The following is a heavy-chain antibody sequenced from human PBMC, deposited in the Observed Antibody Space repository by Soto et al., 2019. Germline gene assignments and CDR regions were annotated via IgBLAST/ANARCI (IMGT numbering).Heavy chain of an antibody. CDR2: IDSTSKYI. D-gene: IGHD2-8*01. CDR1: GFTFSTYS. CDR3: SRMPLSCTNLVCFQS. V-gene: IGHV3-21*01. J-gene: IGHJ5*02. Sequence: KPGGSLRLSCAASGFTFSTYSMIWGRQAPGKGLEWVSSIDSTSKYIYYADSLKGRFTISRDNAKQSLYLQMNSLRAEDTAVYFCSRMPLSCTNLVCFQSWGQGSLVTVSS.